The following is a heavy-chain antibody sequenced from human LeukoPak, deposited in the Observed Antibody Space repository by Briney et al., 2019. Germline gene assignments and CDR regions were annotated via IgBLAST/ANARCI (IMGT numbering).Heavy chain of an antibody. J-gene: IGHJ4*02. CDR1: AYSSNSYC. CDR3: ASHIVAISDFDY. CDR2: NYSGDSDI. D-gene: IGHD5-12*01. V-gene: IGHV5-51*01. Sequence: GESLKIPSRGAAYSSNSYCIAWWRQMPAKGLEWMGFNYSGDSDIRYSPSLQAHVNISADKSISTAYLQWSSVNASDTAMYYCASHIVAISDFDYWGQGTLVTVSS.